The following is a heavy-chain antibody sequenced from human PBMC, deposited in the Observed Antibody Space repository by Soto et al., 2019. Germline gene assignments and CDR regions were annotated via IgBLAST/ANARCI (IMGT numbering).Heavy chain of an antibody. CDR1: GFTFSSYG. D-gene: IGHD2-21*02. V-gene: IGHV3-21*01. CDR3: AREIHASGDSWYFDL. J-gene: IGHJ2*01. Sequence: EVQLVESGGGLVKRGGSLRLSCAASGFTFSSYGMTWVRQAPGKGLEWVSSISSSSSYIYYAASVKGRFTISRDNAKNSLYLQMNILRAEDTAVYYCAREIHASGDSWYFDLWGRGTLVTVSS. CDR2: ISSSSSYI.